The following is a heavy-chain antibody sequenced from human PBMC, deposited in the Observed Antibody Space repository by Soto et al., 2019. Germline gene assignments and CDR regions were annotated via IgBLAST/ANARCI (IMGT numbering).Heavy chain of an antibody. J-gene: IGHJ4*02. Sequence: QLQLQESGPGLVKPSETLSLTCTVSGGSISSSSYYWGWIRQPPGKGLEWIGSIYYSESTYYNPSLKSRVTISVDTSKNQFSLKLTSVTAADTAMYYCASPSGYDGAYVGFWGQGTLVTVSS. CDR1: GGSISSSSYY. CDR2: IYYSEST. D-gene: IGHD5-12*01. V-gene: IGHV4-39*01. CDR3: ASPSGYDGAYVGF.